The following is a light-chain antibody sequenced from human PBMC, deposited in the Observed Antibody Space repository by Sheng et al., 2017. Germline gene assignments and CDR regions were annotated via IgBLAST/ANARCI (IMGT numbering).Light chain of an antibody. Sequence: SYELTQPPSVSVVPRTDTPASPALEIKLGDKYACWYQQKPGQSPVLVIYQDSKRPSGVPDRFSGSKSATSASLAITGLQAEDEADYYCQSYDKSLLWVFGGGTRLTVL. CDR1: KLGDKY. J-gene: IGLJ3*02. CDR2: QDS. CDR3: QSYDKSLLWV. V-gene: IGLV3-1*01.